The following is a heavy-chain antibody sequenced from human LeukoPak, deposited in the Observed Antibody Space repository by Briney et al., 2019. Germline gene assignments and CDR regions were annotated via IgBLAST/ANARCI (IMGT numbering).Heavy chain of an antibody. CDR3: AARRLTVTTEIDY. CDR1: GFHFSAHG. CDR2: ISPSGDIT. J-gene: IGHJ4*02. V-gene: IGHV3-23*01. Sequence: GGTLRLSCAASGFHFSAHGMNWIRQAPGKGLEWVSGISPSGDITYYADSVMGRFTISRDNSKNTVYLQMNSLRPEDTAVYYCAARRLTVTTEIDYWGQGTLVTVSS. D-gene: IGHD4-17*01.